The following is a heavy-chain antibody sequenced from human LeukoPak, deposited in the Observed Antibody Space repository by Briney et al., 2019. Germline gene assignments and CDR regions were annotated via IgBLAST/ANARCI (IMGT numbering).Heavy chain of an antibody. J-gene: IGHJ4*02. CDR1: GGTFSSYG. Sequence: ASVKVSCKASGGTFSSYGISWVRQAPGQGLEWMGWISAYNGNTNYAQKLQGRVTMTTDTSTSTAYMELRSLRSDDTAVYYCARENSYRIAAATTRSYYFDYWGQGTLVTVSS. V-gene: IGHV1-18*01. CDR2: ISAYNGNT. CDR3: ARENSYRIAAATTRSYYFDY. D-gene: IGHD6-13*01.